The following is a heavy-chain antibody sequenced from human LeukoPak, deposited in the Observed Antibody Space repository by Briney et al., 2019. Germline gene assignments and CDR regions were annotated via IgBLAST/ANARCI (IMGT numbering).Heavy chain of an antibody. Sequence: GGSLRLSCAASGLTFSSYEMNWVRQAPGKGLEWVSYISSSGSTIYYADSVKGRFAISRDNAKNSLYLQMNSLRAEDTAVYYCAELGITMIGGVWGKGTTVTISS. V-gene: IGHV3-48*03. J-gene: IGHJ6*04. D-gene: IGHD3-10*02. CDR1: GLTFSSYE. CDR2: ISSSGSTI. CDR3: AELGITMIGGV.